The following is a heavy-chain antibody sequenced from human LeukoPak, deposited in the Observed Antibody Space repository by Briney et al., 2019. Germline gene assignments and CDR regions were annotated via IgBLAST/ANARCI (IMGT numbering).Heavy chain of an antibody. V-gene: IGHV3-23*01. CDR2: ISGSGGST. J-gene: IGHJ1*01. CDR3: AKDGPTSSEYFQH. CDR1: GFTFSSYA. Sequence: GASLRLSCAASGFTFSSYAMSWVRQAPGKGLEWVSTISGSGGSTYYADSVKGRFTISRDNSRNMLYLQMNSLRAEDTAVYYCAKDGPTSSEYFQHWGQGTLVTVSS.